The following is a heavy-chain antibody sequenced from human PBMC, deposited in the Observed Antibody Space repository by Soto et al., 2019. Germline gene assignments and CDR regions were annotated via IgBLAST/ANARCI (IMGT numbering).Heavy chain of an antibody. Sequence: SETLSLPCTVSGGPISSYYWSWIRQPPGKGLEWIGYIYYSGSTNHNPSRKSRVTISADTSKNQCPLKLSSVTSADTAVYYCASVGYGMDVWGQGTTVTGSS. CDR1: GGPISSYY. J-gene: IGHJ6*02. CDR3: ASVGYGMDV. V-gene: IGHV4-59*01. CDR2: IYYSGST.